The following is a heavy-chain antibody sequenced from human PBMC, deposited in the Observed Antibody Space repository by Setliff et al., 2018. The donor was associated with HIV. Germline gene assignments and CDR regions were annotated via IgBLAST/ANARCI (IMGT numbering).Heavy chain of an antibody. CDR3: ARGYYYDSSGYRAIDY. Sequence: SVKVSCKASGGTFSSYAISWVRQAPGQGLEWMGGIIPIFGTANYAQKFQGRVTMTTDTSTSTAYMELRSLRSDDTAVYYCARGYYYDSSGYRAIDYWGQGTLVTVSS. CDR1: GGTFSSYA. J-gene: IGHJ4*02. CDR2: IIPIFGTA. D-gene: IGHD3-22*01. V-gene: IGHV1-69*05.